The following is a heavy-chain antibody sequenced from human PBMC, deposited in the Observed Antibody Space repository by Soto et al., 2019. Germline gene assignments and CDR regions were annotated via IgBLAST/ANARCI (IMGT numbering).Heavy chain of an antibody. D-gene: IGHD3-10*01. CDR3: AKDPQYYYGSGSCSDSFDY. J-gene: IGHJ4*02. Sequence: GGSLSLSCAASGFTVSSDAMSWVRQAPGKGLEWVSAISGSGGSTYYADSVKGRFTISRDNSKNTLYLQMNSLRAEDTAVYYCAKDPQYYYGSGSCSDSFDYWGQGTLVTVSS. V-gene: IGHV3-23*01. CDR2: ISGSGGST. CDR1: GFTVSSDA.